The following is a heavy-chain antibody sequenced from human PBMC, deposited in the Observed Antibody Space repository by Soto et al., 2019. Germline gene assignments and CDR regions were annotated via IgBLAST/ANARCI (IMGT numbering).Heavy chain of an antibody. CDR3: ARDWTDYYDSSGYYGGVDY. CDR2: IKQDGSEK. CDR1: GFTFSSYW. D-gene: IGHD3-22*01. J-gene: IGHJ4*02. Sequence: EVQLVESGGGLVQPGGSLRLSCAASGFTFSSYWMSWVRQAPGKGLEWVANIKQDGSEKYYVDSVKGRFTISRDNAKNSLYLQMNSLRAEDTAVYYCARDWTDYYDSSGYYGGVDYWGQGTLVTVSS. V-gene: IGHV3-7*01.